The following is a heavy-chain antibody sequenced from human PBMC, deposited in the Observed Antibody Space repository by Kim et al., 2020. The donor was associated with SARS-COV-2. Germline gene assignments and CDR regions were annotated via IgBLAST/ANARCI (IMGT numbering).Heavy chain of an antibody. CDR1: GFIFSSYG. J-gene: IGHJ4*02. CDR2: ISYDGSNK. V-gene: IGHV3-30*18. Sequence: GGSLRLSCAASGFIFSSYGMHWVRQAPGKGLEWVAVISYDGSNKYYADSVKGRFTISRDNSKSTLYLQMNSLRAEDTAVYYCAKDRGSQWLAYFDYWGQG. CDR3: AKDRGSQWLAYFDY. D-gene: IGHD6-19*01.